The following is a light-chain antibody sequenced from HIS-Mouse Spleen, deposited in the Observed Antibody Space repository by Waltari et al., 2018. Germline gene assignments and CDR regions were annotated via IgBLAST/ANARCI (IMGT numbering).Light chain of an antibody. CDR2: EDS. CDR3: YSTDSSGNHRV. V-gene: IGLV3-10*01. Sequence: SYELTQPPSVSVSSGQTARITCSGDASPKKYAYWYQQKSGQAPVPVIYEDSKRPSGIPERFSGSSSGTMATLTISGAQVEDEADYYCYSTDSSGNHRVFGGGTKLTVL. J-gene: IGLJ2*01. CDR1: ASPKKY.